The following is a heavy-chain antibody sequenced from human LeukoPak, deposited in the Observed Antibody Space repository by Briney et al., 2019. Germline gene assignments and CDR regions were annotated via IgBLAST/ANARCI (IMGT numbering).Heavy chain of an antibody. CDR3: ASSPGIGGGYNFDAFDI. D-gene: IGHD5-24*01. J-gene: IGHJ3*02. CDR1: GGSISSGSYY. Sequence: PSQTLSLTCTVSGGSISSGSYYWSWIRQPAGKGLEWIGRIYTSGSTNFNPSLKSRVTISVDTSKNQFSLKLSSVTAADTAVYYCASSPGIGGGYNFDAFDIWGQGTMVTVSS. CDR2: IYTSGST. V-gene: IGHV4-61*02.